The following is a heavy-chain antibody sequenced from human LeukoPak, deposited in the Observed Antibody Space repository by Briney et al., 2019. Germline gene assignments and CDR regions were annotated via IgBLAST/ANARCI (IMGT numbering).Heavy chain of an antibody. V-gene: IGHV3-23*01. CDR1: GFTFSSYG. J-gene: IGHJ3*02. D-gene: IGHD3-22*01. CDR2: ISGSGGST. CDR3: AKGYYYDSSEARPHAFDI. Sequence: GGSLRLSCAASGFTFSSYGMSWVRQAPGKGLEWVSVISGSGGSTDYADSVKGRFTISRDNSKNTLYLQMNSLRAEDTAVYYCAKGYYYDSSEARPHAFDIWGQGIMVTVSS.